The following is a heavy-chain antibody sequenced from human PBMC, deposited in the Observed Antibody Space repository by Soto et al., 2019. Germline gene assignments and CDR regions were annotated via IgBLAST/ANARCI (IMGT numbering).Heavy chain of an antibody. CDR2: ISSSSSTI. J-gene: IGHJ6*03. D-gene: IGHD3-3*01. CDR3: ATGWSGYRSDYYYYMDV. Sequence: GGSLRLSCAASGFTFSSYSMNWVRQAPGKGLEWVSYISSSSSTIYYADSVKGRFTISRDNAKNSLYLQMNSLRAEDTAVYYCATGWSGYRSDYYYYMDVWGKGTTVTVSS. CDR1: GFTFSSYS. V-gene: IGHV3-48*01.